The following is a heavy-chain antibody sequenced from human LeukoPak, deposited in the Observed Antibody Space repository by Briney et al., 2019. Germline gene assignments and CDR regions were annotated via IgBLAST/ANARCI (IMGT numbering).Heavy chain of an antibody. CDR1: GYTFTSHG. CDR3: ARDRNYYYGSGTYYNWFDS. Sequence: ASVKVPCKASGYTFTSHGISWVRQAPGQGLEWMGWISAYNGNTNYAQRLQGRVTMTTDTSTSTAYMELRSLRSDDTAVYYCARDRNYYYGSGTYYNWFDSWGQGTLVTVSS. CDR2: ISAYNGNT. V-gene: IGHV1-18*01. J-gene: IGHJ5*01. D-gene: IGHD3-10*01.